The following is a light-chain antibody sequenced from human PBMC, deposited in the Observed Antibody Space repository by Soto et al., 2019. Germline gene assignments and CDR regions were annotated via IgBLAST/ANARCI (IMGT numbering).Light chain of an antibody. CDR1: QSVSYW. CDR3: QQYNTLFPYS. J-gene: IGKJ2*01. V-gene: IGKV1-5*03. Sequence: DIQMTQSPSTLSAYVGDRVTITCRASQSVSYWLAWYQQKPGKAPKLLIYKASNLESGVPSRFSGSGSGTEFTLTISSLQPDDFATYYCQQYNTLFPYSFGQGTKLDIK. CDR2: KAS.